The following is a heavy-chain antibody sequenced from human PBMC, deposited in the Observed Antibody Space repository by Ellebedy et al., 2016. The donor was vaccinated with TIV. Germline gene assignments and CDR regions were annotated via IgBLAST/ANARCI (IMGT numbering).Heavy chain of an antibody. V-gene: IGHV1-18*04. Sequence: AASVKVSCKASGYTFINYGFIWVRQAPRHGLEWMGWINTYNGNRNYAQKLQGRLTMTTDTSTGTAYMELRSLRSDDTAVYYCAIYRLGEGSGYEFFDYWGQGTLVTVSS. J-gene: IGHJ4*02. CDR1: GYTFINYG. CDR2: INTYNGNR. D-gene: IGHD5-12*01. CDR3: AIYRLGEGSGYEFFDY.